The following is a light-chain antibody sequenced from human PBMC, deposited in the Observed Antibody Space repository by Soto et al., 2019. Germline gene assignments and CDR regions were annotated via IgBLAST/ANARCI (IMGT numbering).Light chain of an antibody. CDR2: EVT. J-gene: IGLJ2*01. CDR3: SSYAGSDTS. Sequence: QSALTQPPSASGSPGQSVTISCTGIKSDVGDYDYVSWYQQYPGKAPKLIIYEVTKRPSGVPDRFSGSKSGNTASLTVSGLQAEDEADYYCSSYAGSDTSFGGGTKLTVL. CDR1: KSDVGDYDY. V-gene: IGLV2-8*01.